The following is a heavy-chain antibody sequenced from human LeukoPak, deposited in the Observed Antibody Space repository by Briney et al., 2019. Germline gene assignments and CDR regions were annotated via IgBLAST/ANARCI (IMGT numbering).Heavy chain of an antibody. CDR2: INHSGST. CDR1: GGSFSGYY. CDR3: ARDYSYYYGSGSFDYYYYYMDV. V-gene: IGHV4-34*01. Sequence: PSETLSLTCAVYGGSFSGYYWSWIRQPPGKGLEWIGEINHSGSTNYNPSLKSRVTMSVDTSKNQFSLKLSSVTAADTAVYYCARDYSYYYGSGSFDYYYYYMDVWGKGTTVTVSS. D-gene: IGHD3-10*01. J-gene: IGHJ6*03.